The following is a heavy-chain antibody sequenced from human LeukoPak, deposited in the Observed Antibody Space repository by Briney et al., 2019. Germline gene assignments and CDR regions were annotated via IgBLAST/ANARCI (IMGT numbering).Heavy chain of an antibody. Sequence: GGPLRLSCAASGFTFSSFNLNWVRKAPGKGLEWVSSISSTSSLIWYADSLKGRFTISRDNAKNSLYLQMDSLRAEDTAVYYCARYNSGWNDYWGQGTLVTVSS. CDR1: GFTFSSFN. J-gene: IGHJ4*02. CDR3: ARYNSGWNDY. D-gene: IGHD6-19*01. V-gene: IGHV3-21*01. CDR2: ISSTSSLI.